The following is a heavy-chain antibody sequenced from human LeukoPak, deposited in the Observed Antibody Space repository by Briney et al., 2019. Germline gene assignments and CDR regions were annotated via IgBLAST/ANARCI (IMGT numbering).Heavy chain of an antibody. Sequence: PGRSLSLSCATYRFTLRRYWMHSVRPAPAKALVWVSRVNGDGTSTSYAASVQGRVTISRDNAKNTLYLYMNSLRGDDTAIYFCVRSCSSGSCYGYKDYWGQGTLVTVSS. CDR3: VRSCSSGSCYGYKDY. J-gene: IGHJ4*02. CDR2: VNGDGTST. V-gene: IGHV3-74*01. D-gene: IGHD2-2*01. CDR1: RFTLRRYW.